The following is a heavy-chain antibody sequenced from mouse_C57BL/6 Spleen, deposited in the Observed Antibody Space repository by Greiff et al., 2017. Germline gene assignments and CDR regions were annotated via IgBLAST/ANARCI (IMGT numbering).Heavy chain of an antibody. Sequence: EVMLVESGGGLVKPGGSLKLSCAASGFTFSDYGMHWVRQAPGQGLEWVAYISSGSSTIYYADTVKGRFTISRDNAKNTLFLQMTRLRSADTAMYYCARECYGSSDYFDYWGKGTTLTVSS. D-gene: IGHD1-1*01. CDR2: ISSGSSTI. CDR3: ARECYGSSDYFDY. CDR1: GFTFSDYG. J-gene: IGHJ2*01. V-gene: IGHV5-17*01.